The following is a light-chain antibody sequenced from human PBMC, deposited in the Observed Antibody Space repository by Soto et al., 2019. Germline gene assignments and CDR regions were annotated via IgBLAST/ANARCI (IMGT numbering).Light chain of an antibody. V-gene: IGKV1-39*01. CDR2: AAS. J-gene: IGKJ4*01. CDR3: QQSSSTPRT. Sequence: DIHMTQSPSTLSASVGDRVTITCRASQTINVWLAWYQQKPGEAPKLLIYAASSLQPGVPSTFSGSGSGTEFTLTISSLQRDDVATYYCQQSSSTPRTFGGGTKVEIK. CDR1: QTINVW.